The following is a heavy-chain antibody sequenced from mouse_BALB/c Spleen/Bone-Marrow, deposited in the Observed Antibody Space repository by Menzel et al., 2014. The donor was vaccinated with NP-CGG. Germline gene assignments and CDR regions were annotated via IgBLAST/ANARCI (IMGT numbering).Heavy chain of an antibody. V-gene: IGHV1-14*01. J-gene: IGHJ2*01. CDR2: INPFNDGT. CDR1: GYTFTSYV. Sequence: EVQLQQSGPELVKPGTSVKMSCKASGYTFTSYVIHWVKQKPGQGLEWIGYINPFNDGTKYNEKFRDKATLTSDKSSNTAYMELSSLTSEDSAVYCCARTGNYYGSSFDYWGQGTTLTVSS. D-gene: IGHD1-1*01. CDR3: ARTGNYYGSSFDY.